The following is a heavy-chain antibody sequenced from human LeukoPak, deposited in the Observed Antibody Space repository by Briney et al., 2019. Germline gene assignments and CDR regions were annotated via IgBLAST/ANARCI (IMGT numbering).Heavy chain of an antibody. V-gene: IGHV4-4*07. CDR3: ARDSYGSGSYYPQGYYYYMDV. Sequence: SETLSLTCTVSGGSISSYYWSWIRQPAGKGLEWIGGIYTSGSTNYNPSLKSRVTISVDKSKNQFSLKLSSVTAADTAVYYCARDSYGSGSYYPQGYYYYMDVWGKGTTVTVSS. CDR2: IYTSGST. CDR1: GGSISSYY. D-gene: IGHD3-10*01. J-gene: IGHJ6*03.